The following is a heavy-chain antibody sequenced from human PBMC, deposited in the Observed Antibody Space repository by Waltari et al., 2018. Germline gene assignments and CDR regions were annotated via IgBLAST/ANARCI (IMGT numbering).Heavy chain of an antibody. Sequence: QLQLHESGPGLVKPSETLSLTCTVSGASIHSPSYYWTWIRPTPGKGLEWIGSIFYSGAAYYNPPLKSRLTISLDTSKSQFSLKLRSVTAADTAIYYCARNFGGYNWQNYYFDSWGQGALVTVSS. CDR3: ARNFGGYNWQNYYFDS. J-gene: IGHJ4*02. D-gene: IGHD1-1*01. CDR1: GASIHSPSYY. CDR2: IFYSGAA. V-gene: IGHV4-39*07.